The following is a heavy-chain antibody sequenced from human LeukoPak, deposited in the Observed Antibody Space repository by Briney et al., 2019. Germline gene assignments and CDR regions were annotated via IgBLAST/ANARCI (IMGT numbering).Heavy chain of an antibody. CDR2: ISSSGSTI. D-gene: IGHD3-3*01. V-gene: IGHV3-11*01. CDR1: GLTFSSHW. CDR3: ARGPFWSGYFDD. Sequence: PGGSLRLSCAASGLTFSSHWMHWIRQTPGKGLEWVSYISSSGSTIYYADSVKGRFTISRDNAKNSLYLQMNSLRAEDTAVYYCARGPFWSGYFDDWGQGTLVTVSS. J-gene: IGHJ4*02.